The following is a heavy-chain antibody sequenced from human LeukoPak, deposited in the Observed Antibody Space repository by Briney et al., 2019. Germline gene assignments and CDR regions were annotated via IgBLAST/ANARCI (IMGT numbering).Heavy chain of an antibody. J-gene: IGHJ4*02. D-gene: IGHD2-15*01. V-gene: IGHV4-59*01. CDR1: GVSISIYN. CDR2: IYYRGRT. CDR3: PRYTSGGSLDY. Sequence: PSETLSLTCSVSGVSISIYNWSWIRQPPGKGLEWIGYIYYRGRTNYNPSLKRRVTISGDPSKNQFSLNLSSVTAADTAVYYCPRYTSGGSLDYWGQGTLVTVSP.